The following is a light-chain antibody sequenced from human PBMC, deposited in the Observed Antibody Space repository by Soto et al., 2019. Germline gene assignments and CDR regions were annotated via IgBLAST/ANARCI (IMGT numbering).Light chain of an antibody. CDR1: QSVSNDF. J-gene: IGKJ1*01. CDR3: QQYGSSPPRT. Sequence: EIVLTQSPCILSFSPLERSTLSCRASQSVSNDFLAWYQQKPGQAPRPLIYGASTRATDVPDRFSGSGSGADFTLTISRLEPEDFAVYYCQQYGSSPPRTFGQGTKVDIK. CDR2: GAS. V-gene: IGKV3-20*01.